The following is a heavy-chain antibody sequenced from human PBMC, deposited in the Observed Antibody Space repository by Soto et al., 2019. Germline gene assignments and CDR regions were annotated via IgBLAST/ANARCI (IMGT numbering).Heavy chain of an antibody. D-gene: IGHD3-10*01. V-gene: IGHV3-74*01. CDR3: ARAFITSYYGSGSYSQGLDY. CDR2: INSDGSST. Sequence: GGSLRLSCAASGFTFSSYWMHWVRQAPGKGLVWVSRINSDGSSTSYADSVKGRFTISRDNAKNTLYLQMNSLRAEDTAVYYCARAFITSYYGSGSYSQGLDYWGQGTLVTVSS. J-gene: IGHJ4*02. CDR1: GFTFSSYW.